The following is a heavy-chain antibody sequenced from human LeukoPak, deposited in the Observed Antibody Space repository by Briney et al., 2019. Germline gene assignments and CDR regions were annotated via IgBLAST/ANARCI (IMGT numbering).Heavy chain of an antibody. Sequence: GGSLRLSCAASGFTFSTYAMSWVRQAPGKGLEWVSVISGSGGVTYYADSVKGRLTISRDNSKNTLYLQMNSLRAEDTAVYYCAKVRGDIVVVVAATGWFDPWGQGTLVTVSS. D-gene: IGHD2-15*01. CDR2: ISGSGGVT. CDR1: GFTFSTYA. V-gene: IGHV3-23*01. J-gene: IGHJ5*02. CDR3: AKVRGDIVVVVAATGWFDP.